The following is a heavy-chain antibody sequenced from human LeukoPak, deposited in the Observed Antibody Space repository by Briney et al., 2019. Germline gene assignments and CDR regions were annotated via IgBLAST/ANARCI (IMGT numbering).Heavy chain of an antibody. J-gene: IGHJ4*02. V-gene: IGHV4-39*07. CDR1: GGSISSSSYY. CDR2: IYYSGST. Sequence: SETLSLTCTVSGGSISSSSYYWGWIRQPPGKGLEWIGSIYYSGSTYYNPSLKSRVTISVDTSKNQFSLKLSSVTAADTAVYYCARDPDHGYFDYWGQGTLVTVSS. CDR3: ARDPDHGYFDY.